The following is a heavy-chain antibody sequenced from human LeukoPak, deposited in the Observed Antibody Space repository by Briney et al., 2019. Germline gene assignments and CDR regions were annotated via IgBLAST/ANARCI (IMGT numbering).Heavy chain of an antibody. Sequence: SETLSLTCTVSGGSISSSSYYWGWIRQPPGKGLEWIGSLHYTGSTYYNPSLKGRVTISVDTSKNQFSLKLSSVTAADTAVYYCARRAAYGDYVRGYFDYWGQGTLVTVSS. CDR2: LHYTGST. D-gene: IGHD4-17*01. CDR1: GGSISSSSYY. J-gene: IGHJ4*02. CDR3: ARRAAYGDYVRGYFDY. V-gene: IGHV4-39*01.